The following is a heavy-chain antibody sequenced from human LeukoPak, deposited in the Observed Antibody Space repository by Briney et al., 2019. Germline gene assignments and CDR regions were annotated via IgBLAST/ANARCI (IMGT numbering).Heavy chain of an antibody. CDR3: AKQLGYCSDGSCYFEY. V-gene: IGHV3-23*01. CDR2: ISSGGGNT. J-gene: IGHJ4*02. Sequence: PGGSLRLSCAASGFTFSSYAMSWVRQVPGKGLEWVSAISSGGGNTYSADSVKGRFTISRDNSKNTLYLQVNNLRAEDTAVYHCAKQLGYCSDGSCYFEYWGQGTLVTVSS. CDR1: GFTFSSYA. D-gene: IGHD2-15*01.